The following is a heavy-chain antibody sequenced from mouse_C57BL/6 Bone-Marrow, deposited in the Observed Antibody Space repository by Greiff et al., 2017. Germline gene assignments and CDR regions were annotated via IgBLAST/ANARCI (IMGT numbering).Heavy chain of an antibody. CDR1: GFTFSNYG. CDR3: ARLNWSWFAY. V-gene: IGHV5-6*01. D-gene: IGHD4-1*01. CDR2: ISSGGSYT. Sequence: EVQVVESGGDLVKPGGSLKLSCAASGFTFSNYGMSWVRQTPDKRLEWVATISSGGSYTYYPDSVKGRFTISRDNAKNTLYLQMSSLKSEDTAMYYCARLNWSWFAYWGQGTLVTVSA. J-gene: IGHJ3*01.